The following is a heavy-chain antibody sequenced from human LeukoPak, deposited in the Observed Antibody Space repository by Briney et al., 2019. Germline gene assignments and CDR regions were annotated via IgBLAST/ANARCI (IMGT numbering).Heavy chain of an antibody. Sequence: PSETLSLTCTASGGSISSSSYYWGWIRQPPGKGLEWVGSVHYSGSTYYYPSLKSRVAISVDTSKNHFSLKLSSITAADTAVYYCARKRPSPGPDAFEMGAQG. D-gene: IGHD7-27*01. J-gene: IGHJ3*02. V-gene: IGHV4-39*07. CDR3: ARKRPSPGPDAFEM. CDR1: GGSISSSSYY. CDR2: VHYSGST.